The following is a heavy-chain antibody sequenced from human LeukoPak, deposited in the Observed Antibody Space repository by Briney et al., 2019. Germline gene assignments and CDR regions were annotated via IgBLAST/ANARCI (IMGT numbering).Heavy chain of an antibody. V-gene: IGHV3-30*18. Sequence: GGCLRLSCAPSRFTFSSYGIHSGRQAPGEGVGRGSVISYDVSNKYYADSVKGRFTISRDNSKNTLYMQMNRLRAEDTAVYYCAKDYYGSGSYYTDYYYGMDVWGQGTTVTVSS. J-gene: IGHJ6*02. CDR1: RFTFSSYG. CDR3: AKDYYGSGSYYTDYYYGMDV. D-gene: IGHD3-10*01. CDR2: ISYDVSNK.